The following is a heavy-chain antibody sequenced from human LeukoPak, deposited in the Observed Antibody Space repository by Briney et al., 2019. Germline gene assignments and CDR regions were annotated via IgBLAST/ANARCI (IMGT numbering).Heavy chain of an antibody. V-gene: IGHV3-66*01. CDR2: IYTGGST. D-gene: IGHD6-19*01. CDR1: GFTVSSNY. J-gene: IGHJ4*02. CDR3: ARGISYLYSSGWYYDY. Sequence: GGSLRLSCAASGFTVSSNYMSWVRQAPGKWLEWVSVIYTGGSTYYADSVKGRFTISRDNSKNTLYLQMNSLRAEDTAVYYCARGISYLYSSGWYYDYWGQGTLVTVSS.